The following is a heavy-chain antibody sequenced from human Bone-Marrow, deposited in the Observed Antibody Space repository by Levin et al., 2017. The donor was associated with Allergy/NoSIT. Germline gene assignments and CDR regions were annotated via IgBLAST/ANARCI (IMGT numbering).Heavy chain of an antibody. V-gene: IGHV3-23*01. CDR1: GFTFSNYA. CDR3: AKTIVVISQSDY. Sequence: GGSLRLSCAASGFTFSNYAMNWVRQAPGKGLEWVSSISGSGGSTFYADSVKGRFTISRDNSKNTVYLQMNSLRAEDTAIYYCAKTIVVISQSDYWGQGTLVTVSS. CDR2: ISGSGGST. J-gene: IGHJ4*02. D-gene: IGHD3-22*01.